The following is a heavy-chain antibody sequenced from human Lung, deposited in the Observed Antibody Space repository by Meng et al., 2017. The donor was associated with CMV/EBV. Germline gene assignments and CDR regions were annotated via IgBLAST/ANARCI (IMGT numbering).Heavy chain of an antibody. CDR1: GFTFSAYS. CDR3: ALIVK. V-gene: IGHV3-21*01. Sequence: ELQLVESGGXLVTPGGSMRLSCAASGFTFSAYSINWVRQASGKGPEWVASISDDSGFIYYADSVRGRFTVSRDNAKNSVYLHMSSLRAEDTAIYYCALIVKWGQGTLGTVSS. J-gene: IGHJ4*02. D-gene: IGHD2-15*01. CDR2: ISDDSGFI.